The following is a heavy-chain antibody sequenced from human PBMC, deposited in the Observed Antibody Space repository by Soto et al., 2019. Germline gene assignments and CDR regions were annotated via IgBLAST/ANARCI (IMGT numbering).Heavy chain of an antibody. J-gene: IGHJ5*01. V-gene: IGHV4-30-4*01. D-gene: IGHD2-2*01. CDR3: ARDEYQLLSSVSWFDS. CDR2: IYHTGHT. Sequence: SETLSLTCTVSGGSISDDSYWSWIRQTPGKGLEWIGYIYHTGHTYYNPSLRSRVSISVDKSKSQFSLKLISVTAADTAVYFCARDEYQLLSSVSWFDSWGQGXLVTVYS. CDR1: GGSISDDSY.